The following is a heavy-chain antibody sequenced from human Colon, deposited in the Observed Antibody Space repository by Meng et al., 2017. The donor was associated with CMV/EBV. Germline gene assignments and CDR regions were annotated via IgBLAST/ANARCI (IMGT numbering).Heavy chain of an antibody. J-gene: IGHJ6*02. CDR3: AKWRGYGNGMDV. V-gene: IGHV3-23*03. CDR1: GFTFDDHA. D-gene: IGHD2-15*01. CDR2: VHSGDSRT. Sequence: GGSLRLSCAASGFTFDDHAMHWVRQAPGKGLEWVSIVHSGDSRTQYADSVKGRFTISRDDSKSTVHLQMSSLRAEDTATYYCAKWRGYGNGMDVWGQGTTVTVSS.